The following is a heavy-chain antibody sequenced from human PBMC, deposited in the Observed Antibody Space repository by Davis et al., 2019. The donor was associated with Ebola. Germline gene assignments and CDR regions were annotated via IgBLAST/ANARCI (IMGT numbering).Heavy chain of an antibody. V-gene: IGHV3-48*01. J-gene: IGHJ4*02. D-gene: IGHD3-16*01. CDR3: AKTRLEIMALDY. Sequence: GGSLRLSCAASGFTFSSYSMNWVRQAPGKGLEWVSYIRTSPSTIYYADSVKGRFTISRDNAKNLLYLQMNSLRAEDTAVYYCAKTRLEIMALDYWGQGTLVTVSS. CDR1: GFTFSSYS. CDR2: IRTSPSTI.